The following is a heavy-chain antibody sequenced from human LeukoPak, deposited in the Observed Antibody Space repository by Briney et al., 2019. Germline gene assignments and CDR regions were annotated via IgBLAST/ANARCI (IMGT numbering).Heavy chain of an antibody. Sequence: ASVKVSCKASGYTFTSYYMHWVRQARGQGLEWMGIINPSGGSTSYAQKFQGRVTMTRNTSISTVYMELSSLTSEDTAVYYCARVRNSGFRYVDSWGQGTLVTVSS. D-gene: IGHD5-12*01. CDR1: GYTFTSYY. CDR3: ARVRNSGFRYVDS. J-gene: IGHJ4*02. V-gene: IGHV1-46*01. CDR2: INPSGGST.